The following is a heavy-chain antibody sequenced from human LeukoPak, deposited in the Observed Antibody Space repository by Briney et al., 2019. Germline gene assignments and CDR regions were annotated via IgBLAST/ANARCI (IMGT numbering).Heavy chain of an antibody. CDR1: RFTFSSNA. CDR2: ISYDGNNE. CDR3: AREGGYSYGNFDY. J-gene: IGHJ4*02. D-gene: IGHD5-18*01. V-gene: IGHV3-30-3*01. Sequence: AGGSLRLSCAASRFTFSSNAMHWVRQAPGKGLEWLAVISYDGNNEFYADSVKGRFTISRDNSKNTLYLQMNILRAEDTAVYYCAREGGYSYGNFDYWGQGTLVAVSS.